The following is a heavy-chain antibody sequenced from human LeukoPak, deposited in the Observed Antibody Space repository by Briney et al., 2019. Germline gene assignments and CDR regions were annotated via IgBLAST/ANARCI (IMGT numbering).Heavy chain of an antibody. CDR3: ARQSLRGSYSFIFDY. D-gene: IGHD1-26*01. V-gene: IGHV4-39*01. CDR2: IYYSGST. CDR1: GGSISSSSYY. Sequence: PSETLSLTCTVSGGSISSSSYYWGWIRQPPGKGLEWIGSIYYSGSTYYNPSLKSRVTISVDTSKNQFSLKLSSVTAADTAVYYRARQSLRGSYSFIFDYWGQGTLVTVSS. J-gene: IGHJ4*02.